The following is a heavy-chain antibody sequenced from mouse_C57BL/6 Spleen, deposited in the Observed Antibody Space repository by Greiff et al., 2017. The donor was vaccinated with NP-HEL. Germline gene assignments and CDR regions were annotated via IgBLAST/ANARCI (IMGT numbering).Heavy chain of an antibody. V-gene: IGHV14-4*01. D-gene: IGHD1-1*01. CDR2: IDPENGDT. CDR3: TRHAPLRYPFAY. J-gene: IGHJ3*01. CDR1: GFNIKDDY. Sequence: EVKLQESGAELVRPGASVKLSCTASGFNIKDDYMHWVKQRPEQGLEWIGWIDPENGDTEYASKFQGKATITADTSSNTAYLQLSSLTSEDTAVYYCTRHAPLRYPFAYWGQGTLVTVSA.